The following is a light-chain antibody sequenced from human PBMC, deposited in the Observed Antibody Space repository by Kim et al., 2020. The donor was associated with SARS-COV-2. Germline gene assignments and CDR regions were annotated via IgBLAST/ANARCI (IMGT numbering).Light chain of an antibody. V-gene: IGLV3-19*01. CDR1: SLRSYY. Sequence: SSELTQDPAVSVALGQTVRLTCQGDSLRSYYATWYQQKPGQAPILVIYGKNNRPSGIPDRFSGSSSGNTASLTITGTQAGDEADYYCNSRDSNDIVVFGGGTQLTVL. J-gene: IGLJ2*01. CDR3: NSRDSNDIVV. CDR2: GKN.